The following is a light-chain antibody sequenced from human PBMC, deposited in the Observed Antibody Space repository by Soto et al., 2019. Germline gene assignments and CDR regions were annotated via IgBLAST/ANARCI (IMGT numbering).Light chain of an antibody. CDR1: QSVSSY. Sequence: EIVLTQSPATLSLSPGERATLSCRASQSVSSYLAWYQQKPGQAPRLLIYDASNRATGIPARFSGSGSGTDFTLTISSLVPEDFAVYYCQQRSNWWITFGQGTRLEIK. V-gene: IGKV3-11*01. CDR2: DAS. J-gene: IGKJ5*01. CDR3: QQRSNWWIT.